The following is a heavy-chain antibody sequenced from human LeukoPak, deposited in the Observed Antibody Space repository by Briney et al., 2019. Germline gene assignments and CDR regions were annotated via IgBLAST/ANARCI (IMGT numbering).Heavy chain of an antibody. V-gene: IGHV4-39*07. CDR1: GGSISSSCYF. J-gene: IGHJ4*02. Sequence: SETLSLPCAVSGGSISSSCYFWGWIRQPPAKGLGRSGSIYYRRSTYYDPSIKNRVTILVDPSKTQYSLKVSSVTATDTAVYYCARVGDSSGYEVSYYFDYWGQGTLDPVPS. D-gene: IGHD3-22*01. CDR3: ARVGDSSGYEVSYYFDY. CDR2: IYYRRST.